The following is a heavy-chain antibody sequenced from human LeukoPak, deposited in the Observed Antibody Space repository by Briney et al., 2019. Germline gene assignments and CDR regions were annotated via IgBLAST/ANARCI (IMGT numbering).Heavy chain of an antibody. CDR2: ISSRSSYI. CDR1: GFTFSSYS. V-gene: IGHV3-21*01. J-gene: IGHJ4*02. CDR3: VRRMTGVNNFDY. D-gene: IGHD3-9*01. Sequence: GGSPRLSCAASGFTFSSYSMNWVRQAPGKGLEWVSSISSRSSYIYYADSVKGRFTISRDNAKNSLYLQMNSLRAEDTAVYYCVRRMTGVNNFDYWGQGTLVTVSS.